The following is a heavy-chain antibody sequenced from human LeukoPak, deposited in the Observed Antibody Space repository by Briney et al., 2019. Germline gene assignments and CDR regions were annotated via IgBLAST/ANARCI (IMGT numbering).Heavy chain of an antibody. CDR2: IYYSGST. CDR3: ARDRGLAY. V-gene: IGHV4-59*01. D-gene: IGHD5-12*01. J-gene: IGHJ4*02. CDR1: GGPISSYY. Sequence: SETLSLTCTVSGGPISSYYWNWIRQPPGKGLEWIGCIYYSGSTNYNPSLKSRVTISVDTSKNQFSLKLSSVTAADTAMYYCARDRGLAYWGQGTLVTVSS.